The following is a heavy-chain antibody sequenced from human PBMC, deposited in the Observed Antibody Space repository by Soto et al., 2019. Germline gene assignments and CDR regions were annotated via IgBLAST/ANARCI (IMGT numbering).Heavy chain of an antibody. J-gene: IGHJ4*02. CDR2: ISGSSERT. Sequence: PGGSLRLSCAASGFNFNDYGMSWVRQAPGKGLEWVSSISGSSERTYYGDSVKGRLAISRDNSKNTVYLQLNSLRAEDTGMYYCAKVGDYHHGGSGVWKDYWGQGTLVTVPQ. V-gene: IGHV3-23*01. CDR1: GFNFNDYG. CDR3: AKVGDYHHGGSGVWKDY. D-gene: IGHD4-17*01.